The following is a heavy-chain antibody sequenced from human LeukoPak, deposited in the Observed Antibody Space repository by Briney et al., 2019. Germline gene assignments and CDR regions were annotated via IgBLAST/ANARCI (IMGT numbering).Heavy chain of an antibody. D-gene: IGHD3-22*01. J-gene: IGHJ3*01. V-gene: IGHV1-8*01. CDR3: ARVSGQYDSSGYR. Sequence: ASVKVSCKASGYTFTSYDINWVRQATGQGLEWMGWMNPNSCNTGYAHKFQGRVTMTMNTSISTDYMELSSVRSENTAVYYCARVSGQYDSSGYRWGQGTMVTVSS. CDR2: MNPNSCNT. CDR1: GYTFTSYD.